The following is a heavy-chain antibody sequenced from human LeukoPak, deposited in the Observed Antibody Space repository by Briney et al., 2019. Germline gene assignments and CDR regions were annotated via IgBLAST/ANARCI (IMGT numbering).Heavy chain of an antibody. CDR1: GYSFTSYW. V-gene: IGHV5-51*01. CDR2: IYPGDSDT. J-gene: IGHJ3*02. D-gene: IGHD3-22*01. Sequence: GESLKISCKGSGYSFTSYWIGWVRRMPGKGLEWMGIIYPGDSDTRYSPSFQGQVTISADKSISTAYLQWSSLKASDTAMYYCARRITMIVVDLTDAFDIWGQGTMVTVSS. CDR3: ARRITMIVVDLTDAFDI.